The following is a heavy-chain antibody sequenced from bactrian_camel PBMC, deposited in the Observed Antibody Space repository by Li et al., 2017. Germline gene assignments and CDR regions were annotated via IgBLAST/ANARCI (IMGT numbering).Heavy chain of an antibody. CDR2: IDSHGTT. CDR3: AAAAGYVPISLMLASVPFGY. CDR1: GFVYSRARTYC. V-gene: IGHV3S26*01. J-gene: IGHJ6*01. Sequence: HVQLVESGGGSVQAGGSLRLSCAASGFVYSRARTYCMAWFRQAPGKGREWVAAIDSHGTTSYADSVKGRFTISKDNAKDTLYLQMNSLKPEDSAMYYCAAAAGYVPISLMLASVPFGYWGQGTQVTVS. D-gene: IGHD3*01.